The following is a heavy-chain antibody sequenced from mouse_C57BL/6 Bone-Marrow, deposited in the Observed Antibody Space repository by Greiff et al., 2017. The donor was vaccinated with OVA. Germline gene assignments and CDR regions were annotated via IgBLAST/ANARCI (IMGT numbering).Heavy chain of an antibody. V-gene: IGHV7-1*01. CDR1: GFTFSDFY. CDR3: ARDVGY. CDR2: SRNKANDYTT. D-gene: IGHD4-1*01. Sequence: EVHLVESGGGLVQSGRSLRLSCATSGFTFSDFYMEWVRQAPGKGLEWIAASRNKANDYTTEYSASVKGRFIVSRDTSQSILYLQMNALRAEDTAIYYCARDVGYWGQGTTLTVSS. J-gene: IGHJ2*01.